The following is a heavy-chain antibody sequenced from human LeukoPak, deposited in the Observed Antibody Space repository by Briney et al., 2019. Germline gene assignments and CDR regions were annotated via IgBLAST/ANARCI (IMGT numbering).Heavy chain of an antibody. Sequence: SETLSLTCTVSGGSISSFYWTWLRQPPGKGLEWIGYIYYSGCTNYNPSLKGRVTISVDTSMNQFSLKLSSVTAADTAENYCARDTGIAADSTNWFDPWGKGTLVTVSS. CDR3: ARDTGIAADSTNWFDP. D-gene: IGHD6-13*01. J-gene: IGHJ5*02. CDR1: GGSISSFY. V-gene: IGHV4-59*01. CDR2: IYYSGCT.